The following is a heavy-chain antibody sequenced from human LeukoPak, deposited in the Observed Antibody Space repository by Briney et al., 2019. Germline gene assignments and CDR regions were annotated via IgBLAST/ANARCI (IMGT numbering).Heavy chain of an antibody. V-gene: IGHV3-9*01. Sequence: GGSLRLSCAASGFTFDDYAMHWVRQAPGKGLEWVSGISWNSGSIGYADSVKGRFTISRDNAKNSLYLQMNSLRAEDTAVYYCAKGGVITPYYYYMDVWGKGTTVTVSS. J-gene: IGHJ6*03. CDR2: ISWNSGSI. CDR1: GFTFDDYA. CDR3: AKGGVITPYYYYMDV. D-gene: IGHD3-10*01.